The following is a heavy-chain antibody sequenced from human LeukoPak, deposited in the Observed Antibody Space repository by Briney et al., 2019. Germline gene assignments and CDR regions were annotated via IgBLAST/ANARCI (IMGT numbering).Heavy chain of an antibody. Sequence: SGGSLRLSCAASGFTFGDYAMSWVRQAPGKGLEWVGFIRSKAYGGTTEYAASVKGRFTISRDDSKSIAYLQMNSLKTEDTAVYYCTRVNYDILDASDYWGQGTLVTVSS. CDR3: TRVNYDILDASDY. D-gene: IGHD3-9*01. CDR1: GFTFGDYA. CDR2: IRSKAYGGTT. J-gene: IGHJ4*02. V-gene: IGHV3-49*04.